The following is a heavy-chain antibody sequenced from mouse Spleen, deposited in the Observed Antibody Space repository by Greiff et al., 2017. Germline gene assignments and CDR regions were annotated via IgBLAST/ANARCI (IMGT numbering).Heavy chain of an antibody. Sequence: EVKLVESEGGLVQPGSSMKLSCTASGFTFSDYYMAWVRQVPEKGLEWIANINYDGSGTYYLDSLKSRFIISRDNAKNILYLQVRSLKSEDTATYYCTRDKGGTVDYWGQGTTLTVSS. J-gene: IGHJ2*01. V-gene: IGHV5-16*01. CDR2: INYDGSGT. D-gene: IGHD4-1*01. CDR3: TRDKGGTVDY. CDR1: GFTFSDYY.